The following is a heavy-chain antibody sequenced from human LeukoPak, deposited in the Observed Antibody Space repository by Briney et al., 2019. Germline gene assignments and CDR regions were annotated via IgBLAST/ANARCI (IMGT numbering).Heavy chain of an antibody. CDR1: GGSISSGSYY. J-gene: IGHJ6*03. Sequence: SSETLSLTCTVSGGSISSGSYYWSWIRQPAGKGLEWIGRIYTSGSTNYNPSLKSRVTISVDTSKNQFSLKLSSVTAADTAVYYCARVSNYDYVWGSYRYPPYYYYYMDVWGKGTTVTISS. V-gene: IGHV4-61*02. CDR3: ARVSNYDYVWGSYRYPPYYYYYMDV. D-gene: IGHD3-16*02. CDR2: IYTSGST.